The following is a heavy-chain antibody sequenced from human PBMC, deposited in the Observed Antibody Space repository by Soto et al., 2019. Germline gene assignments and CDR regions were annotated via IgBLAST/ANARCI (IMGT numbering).Heavy chain of an antibody. Sequence: ASVKVSCKASGYRFNSYGITWVRQAPGQGLEWMGWISAYNGNTNYAQKLQGRVTMTTDTSTSTVYMDLRSLRSDDTAVYYCARDQSWHDLVWWFDPWGQGTLVTVSS. CDR3: ARDQSWHDLVWWFDP. CDR2: ISAYNGNT. CDR1: GYRFNSYG. J-gene: IGHJ5*02. V-gene: IGHV1-18*01. D-gene: IGHD1-1*01.